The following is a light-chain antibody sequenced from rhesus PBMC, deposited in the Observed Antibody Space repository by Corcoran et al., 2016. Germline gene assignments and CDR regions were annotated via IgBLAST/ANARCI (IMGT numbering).Light chain of an antibody. J-gene: IGKJ1*01. CDR1: QSISSW. V-gene: IGKV1-22*01. CDR3: LQYSSSPWT. CDR2: KAS. Sequence: DIQMTQSPSSLSASVGDTVTITCRASQSISSWLDWYQQKPGKAPKLLIYKASSLQSGVPSRFSGSGSGTDFTLTISSLHPEDFATYYCLQYSSSPWTFGQGTKVEIK.